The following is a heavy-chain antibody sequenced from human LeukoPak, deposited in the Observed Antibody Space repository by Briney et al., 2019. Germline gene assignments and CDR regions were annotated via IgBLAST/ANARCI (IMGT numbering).Heavy chain of an antibody. D-gene: IGHD6-6*01. CDR3: ARGPNSNWSGLDF. Sequence: PGGSLRLPCTASGFSFSGHWMHWARQLPGKGLVWVSCISPTGSTTSYADSVKGRFTVSRDNAKNTLYLQVNNLRAEDTAVYYCARGPNSNWSGLDFWGQGTLLTVSS. CDR2: ISPTGSTT. CDR1: GFSFSGHW. J-gene: IGHJ4*02. V-gene: IGHV3-74*01.